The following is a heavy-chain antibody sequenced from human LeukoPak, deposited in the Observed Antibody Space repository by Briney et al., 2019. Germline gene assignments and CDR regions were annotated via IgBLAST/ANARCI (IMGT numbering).Heavy chain of an antibody. Sequence: GASVKVSCEASGYTFTSYDINWVRQATGQGLEWMGWMNPNSGNTGYAQKFQGRVTMTRNTSISTAYMELSSLRSEDTAVYYCARGRRVYGGSFDYWGQGTLVTVSS. D-gene: IGHD4-23*01. J-gene: IGHJ4*02. V-gene: IGHV1-8*01. CDR2: MNPNSGNT. CDR3: ARGRRVYGGSFDY. CDR1: GYTFTSYD.